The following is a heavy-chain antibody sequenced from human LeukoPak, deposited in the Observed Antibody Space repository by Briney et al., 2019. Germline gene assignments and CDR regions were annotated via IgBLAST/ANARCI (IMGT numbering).Heavy chain of an antibody. V-gene: IGHV3-73*01. D-gene: IGHD4-17*01. J-gene: IGHJ4*02. CDR2: IRSKANSYAT. Sequence: GGSLRLSCAASGFTFSGSAMHWVRQASGKGLEWGGRIRSKANSYATAYAASVKGRFTISRDDSKNTAYLQMNSLKTEDTAVYYCTRGPYGDYDQNFDYWGQGTLVTVSS. CDR3: TRGPYGDYDQNFDY. CDR1: GFTFSGSA.